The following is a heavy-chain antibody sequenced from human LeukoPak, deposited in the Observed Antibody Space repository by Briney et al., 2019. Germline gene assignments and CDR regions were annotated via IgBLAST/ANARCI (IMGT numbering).Heavy chain of an antibody. V-gene: IGHV1-8*02. CDR2: MNPNSGNT. Sequence: ASVKVSXKASGYTFTGYYMHWVRQATGQGLEWMGWMNPNSGNTGYAQKFQGRVTMTRNTSISTAYMELSSLRSEDTAVYYCARGRSGTVGWFDPWGQGTLVTVSS. CDR1: GYTFTGYY. J-gene: IGHJ5*02. D-gene: IGHD4-23*01. CDR3: ARGRSGTVGWFDP.